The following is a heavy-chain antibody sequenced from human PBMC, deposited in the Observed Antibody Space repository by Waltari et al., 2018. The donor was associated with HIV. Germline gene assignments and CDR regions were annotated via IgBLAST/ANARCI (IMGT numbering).Heavy chain of an antibody. V-gene: IGHV4-39*01. CDR3: ARLHSSSWFDY. J-gene: IGHJ4*02. CDR1: GGSISSSSYY. CDR2: IYYSGST. Sequence: QLQLQESGPGLVKPSETLSLTCTVSGGSISSSSYYWGWIRQPPGKGLEWIGSIYYSGSTYYNPSLKSRVTISVDTSKNQFSLKLSSVTAADTAVYYCARLHSSSWFDYWGQGTLVTVSS. D-gene: IGHD6-13*01.